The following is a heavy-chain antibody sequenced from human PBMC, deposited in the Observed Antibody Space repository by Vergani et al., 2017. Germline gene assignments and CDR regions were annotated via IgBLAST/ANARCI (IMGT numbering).Heavy chain of an antibody. J-gene: IGHJ4*02. V-gene: IGHV4-39*01. CDR1: ADSISSGSYY. Sequence: QLQLQQSGPGLVKPSETLFLTCTVSADSISSGSYYWGWIRQPPGNSLEWIGSIYYSGLTYYNPSLKSRVAISVDTSKNQFSLKVTSGTAADTAVYFCARQRPGRGWSPGDFDDWGQGILVTVSS. D-gene: IGHD6-19*01. CDR2: IYYSGLT. CDR3: ARQRPGRGWSPGDFDD.